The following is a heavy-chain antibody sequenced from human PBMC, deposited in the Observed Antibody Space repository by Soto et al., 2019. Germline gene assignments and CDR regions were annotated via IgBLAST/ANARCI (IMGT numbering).Heavy chain of an antibody. Sequence: GGSLRLSCAASGFTFASYTMTWVRQPPGKGLEWVSVISGRAGNTYYADSVKGRFTISRDNSKNTLYLYMSGLRAEDTALYYCAKDRYCSSTSCSSLNSWGQGTLVTVSS. J-gene: IGHJ5*02. V-gene: IGHV3-23*01. CDR1: GFTFASYT. CDR3: AKDRYCSSTSCSSLNS. D-gene: IGHD2-2*01. CDR2: ISGRAGNT.